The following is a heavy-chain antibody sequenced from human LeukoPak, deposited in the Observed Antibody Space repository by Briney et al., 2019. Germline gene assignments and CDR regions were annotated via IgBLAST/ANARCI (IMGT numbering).Heavy chain of an antibody. CDR3: AKDIMLYYYGSGSFDY. Sequence: PGGSLRLSCAASGFTFTSYAMSWVRQAPWKGLEWVSAISGSGGSTYYADSVKGRSTISRDNAKNSLYLQMNSLRAEDTALYYCAKDIMLYYYGSGSFDYWGQGTLVTVSS. CDR1: GFTFTSYA. CDR2: ISGSGGST. V-gene: IGHV3-23*01. J-gene: IGHJ4*02. D-gene: IGHD3-10*01.